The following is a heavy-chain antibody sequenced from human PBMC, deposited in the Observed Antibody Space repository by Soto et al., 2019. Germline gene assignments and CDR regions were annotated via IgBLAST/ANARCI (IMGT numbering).Heavy chain of an antibody. Sequence: SETLSLTCTVSCGSISSYYWSWIRQPPGKGLEWIGYIYYSGSTNYNPSLKSRVTISVDTSKNQFSLKLSSVTAADTAVYYCARLSRDGYNYYYYYYGMDVWGQGTTVTVSS. CDR3: ARLSRDGYNYYYYYYGMDV. V-gene: IGHV4-59*01. CDR1: CGSISSYY. CDR2: IYYSGST. D-gene: IGHD1-1*01. J-gene: IGHJ6*02.